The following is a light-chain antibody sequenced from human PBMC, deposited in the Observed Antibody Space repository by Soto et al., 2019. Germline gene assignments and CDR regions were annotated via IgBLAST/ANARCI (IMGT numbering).Light chain of an antibody. CDR1: QSVSSR. CDR2: GAS. J-gene: IGKJ5*01. Sequence: EIVMTQSPGTLSLSPGERATLSCRASQSVSSRLAWYQRKPGQAPRLLISGASSRATGIPDRFSGSGSGTDFTLTISRLEPEDFAVYYCQQRADWPITFGQGTRLEI. V-gene: IGKV3D-20*02. CDR3: QQRADWPIT.